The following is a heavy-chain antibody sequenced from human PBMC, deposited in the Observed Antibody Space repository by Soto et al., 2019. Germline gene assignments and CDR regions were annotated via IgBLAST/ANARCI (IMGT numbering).Heavy chain of an antibody. CDR3: ARGPIVVVVAAHLAY. J-gene: IGHJ4*02. CDR1: GFTFSSYA. Sequence: GGSLRLSCAASGFTFSSYAMHWVRQAPGKGLEWVAVISYDGSNKYYADSVKGLFTISRDYSKNTLYLQMNSLRAEDTAVYYCARGPIVVVVAAHLAYWGQGTLVTVSS. V-gene: IGHV3-30-3*01. CDR2: ISYDGSNK. D-gene: IGHD2-15*01.